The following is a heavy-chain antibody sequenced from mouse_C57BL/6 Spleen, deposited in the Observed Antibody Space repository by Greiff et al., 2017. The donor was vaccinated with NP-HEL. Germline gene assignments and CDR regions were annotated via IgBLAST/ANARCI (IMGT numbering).Heavy chain of an antibody. V-gene: IGHV1-69*01. J-gene: IGHJ3*01. CDR1: GYTFTSYW. CDR3: ARSDSSGYGFAY. Sequence: QVQLQQPGAELVMPGASVKLSCKASGYTFTSYWMHWVKQRPGQGLEWIGEIDPSDSYTNYNQKFKGKSTLTVDKSSSTAYMQISSLTSEDSAVYYCARSDSSGYGFAYWGQGTLVTVSA. D-gene: IGHD3-2*02. CDR2: IDPSDSYT.